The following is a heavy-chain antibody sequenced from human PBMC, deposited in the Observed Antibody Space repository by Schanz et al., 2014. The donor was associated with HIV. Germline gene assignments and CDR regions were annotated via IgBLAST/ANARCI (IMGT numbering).Heavy chain of an antibody. V-gene: IGHV3-9*01. CDR2: ISWNSDSK. CDR1: GFIFDDYA. J-gene: IGHJ5*02. Sequence: DVQLVESGGGLVKPGGSLRLSCAASGFIFDDYAMHWARQAPGKGVLWVSGISWNSDSKGYADSVKGRFTISRDNDNDSLYLQMNSLRVEDTALYYCVKDSGTLVSGARWFDPWGQGTQVTVSS. CDR3: VKDSGTLVSGARWFDP. D-gene: IGHD6-19*01.